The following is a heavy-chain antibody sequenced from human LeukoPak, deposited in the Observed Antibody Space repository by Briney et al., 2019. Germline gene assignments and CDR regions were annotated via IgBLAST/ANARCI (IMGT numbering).Heavy chain of an antibody. CDR3: AQSLGSGNWIGNWFDP. Sequence: SETLSLTCTVSGGSISSSSHSRGWIRQPSGKGLEWTGTIYYTGRTYYNPSLESRLTISVDTSKNQFSLKLTSVTAADTAIYYCAQSLGSGNWIGNWFDPWGQGTLVTVSS. J-gene: IGHJ5*02. CDR2: IYYTGRT. CDR1: GGSISSSSHS. V-gene: IGHV4-39*01. D-gene: IGHD1-1*01.